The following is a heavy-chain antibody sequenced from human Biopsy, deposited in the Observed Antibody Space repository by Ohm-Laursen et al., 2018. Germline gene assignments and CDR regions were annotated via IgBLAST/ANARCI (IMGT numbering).Heavy chain of an antibody. CDR1: GYTLTDLS. J-gene: IGHJ6*02. V-gene: IGHV1-24*01. Sequence: ASVKASCKVSGYTLTDLSMHWVRQAPGKGLEWMGGFAPENGKTIYAQKFQGRVTMTEDTSTDTAYMELSSLRSEDTAVYYCANSMSTEVPWGMEVWGQGTTVTVSS. CDR2: FAPENGKT. D-gene: IGHD1-26*01. CDR3: ANSMSTEVPWGMEV.